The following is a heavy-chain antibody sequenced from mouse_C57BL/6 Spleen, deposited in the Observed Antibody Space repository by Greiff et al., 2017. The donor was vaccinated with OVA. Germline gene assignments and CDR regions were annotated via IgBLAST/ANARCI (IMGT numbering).Heavy chain of an antibody. CDR2: INPYNGGT. CDR1: GYTFTDYY. D-gene: IGHD1-1*01. V-gene: IGHV1-19*01. CDR3: ARYGYGSSYRYFDV. Sequence: VQLQQSGPVLVKPGASVKMSCKASGYTFTDYYMNWVKQSHGKSLEWIGVINPYNGGTSYNQKFKGKATLTVDKSSSTAYMELNSLTSEDSAVYYCARYGYGSSYRYFDVWGTGTTVTVSS. J-gene: IGHJ1*03.